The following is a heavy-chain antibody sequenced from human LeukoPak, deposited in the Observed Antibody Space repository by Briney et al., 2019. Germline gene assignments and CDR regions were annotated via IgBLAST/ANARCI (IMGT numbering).Heavy chain of an antibody. D-gene: IGHD3-22*01. CDR1: GGSISSYY. CDR3: ARGSGGYARDDY. CDR2: IYYSGST. V-gene: IGHV4-59*08. Sequence: SETLSLTCTVSGGSISSYYWSWIRQPPGKGLEWIGYIYYSGSTYYNPSLKSRVTISVDTSKNQFSLKLSSVTAADTAVYYCARGSGGYARDDYWGQGTLVAVSS. J-gene: IGHJ4*02.